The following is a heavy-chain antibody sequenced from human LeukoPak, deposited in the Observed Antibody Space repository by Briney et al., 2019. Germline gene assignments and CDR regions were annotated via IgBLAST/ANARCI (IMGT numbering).Heavy chain of an antibody. CDR2: ISGGGGST. CDR3: AKGDTIFGVVRAPFDY. CDR1: GFTFSSYA. J-gene: IGHJ4*02. D-gene: IGHD3-3*01. V-gene: IGHV3-23*01. Sequence: GGSLRPSCAASGFTFSSYAMSWVRQAPGKGLEWVSAISGGGGSTYYAASVKGRFTISRDNSKNTLYLQMNSLRAEDTAVYYCAKGDTIFGVVRAPFDYWGQGTLVTVSS.